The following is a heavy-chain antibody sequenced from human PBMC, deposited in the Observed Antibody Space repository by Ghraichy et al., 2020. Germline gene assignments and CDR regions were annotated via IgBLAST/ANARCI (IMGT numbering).Heavy chain of an antibody. D-gene: IGHD3-22*01. J-gene: IGHJ6*02. Sequence: GGSLRLSCAASGFTFSSYWMSWVRQAPGKGLEWVANIKQDGSEKYYVDSVKGRFTISRDNAKNSLYLQMNSLGAEDTAVYYCAGGGGITYYYDSSGYKAMTNAYYYYYYGMDVWGQGTTVTVSS. CDR2: IKQDGSEK. V-gene: IGHV3-7*01. CDR3: AGGGGITYYYDSSGYKAMTNAYYYYYYGMDV. CDR1: GFTFSSYW.